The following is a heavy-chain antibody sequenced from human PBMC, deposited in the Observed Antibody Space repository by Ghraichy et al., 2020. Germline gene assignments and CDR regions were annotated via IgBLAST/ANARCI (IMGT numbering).Heavy chain of an antibody. CDR2: ITGSSITI. V-gene: IGHV3-48*01. J-gene: IGHJ2*01. Sequence: GESLNISCEGSGFSFSDYSMIWVRLTPRKALEWVSYITGSSITIFYTDSVKGRFTISRDNAKNSLYLQMNSLRAEDTAVYYCARLPLPRRAAVGDWYFDLLGRGTLVTVSS. CDR1: GFSFSDYS. CDR3: ARLPLPRRAAVGDWYFDL. D-gene: IGHD6-13*01.